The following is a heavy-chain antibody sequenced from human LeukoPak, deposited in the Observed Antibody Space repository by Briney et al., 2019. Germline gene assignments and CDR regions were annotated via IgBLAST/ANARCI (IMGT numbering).Heavy chain of an antibody. J-gene: IGHJ4*02. Sequence: PSETLSLTCAVYGGSFGAQYWSWIRQPPGKGLEWIGEINHSGSTNYNPSLKSRVTVSVDTSKNQFSLNVNSVTAADTAVYYCAREASGSPDYFDHWGQGTLVTVSS. CDR3: AREASGSPDYFDH. CDR1: GGSFGAQY. D-gene: IGHD1-26*01. V-gene: IGHV4-34*01. CDR2: INHSGST.